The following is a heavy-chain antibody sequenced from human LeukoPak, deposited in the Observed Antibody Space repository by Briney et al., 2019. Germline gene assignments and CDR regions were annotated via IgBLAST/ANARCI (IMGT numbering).Heavy chain of an antibody. D-gene: IGHD4-11*01. Sequence: ASVKVSCKASGYTFTSYDINWVRQATGQGLEWMGWINTNTGNPTYAQGFTGRFVFSLDTSVSTAYLQISSLKAEDTAVYYCARVSTVTTEYYFDYWGQGTLVTVSS. CDR1: GYTFTSYD. CDR3: ARVSTVTTEYYFDY. V-gene: IGHV7-4-1*02. CDR2: INTNTGNP. J-gene: IGHJ4*02.